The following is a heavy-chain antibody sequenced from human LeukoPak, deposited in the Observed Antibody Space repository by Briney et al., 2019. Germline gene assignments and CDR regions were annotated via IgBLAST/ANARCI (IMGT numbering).Heavy chain of an antibody. Sequence: PGGSLRLSCKASGFTFSDYYMTWMRQAPGKGLEWVSYISGSGTDILYADSVKGRFTMSRDNAKNSLYLQMNSLRTEDTAVYYCTRDPRVLDYWGQGTLVTVSS. CDR1: GFTFSDYY. CDR3: TRDPRVLDY. D-gene: IGHD3-10*01. V-gene: IGHV3-11*04. J-gene: IGHJ4*02. CDR2: ISGSGTDI.